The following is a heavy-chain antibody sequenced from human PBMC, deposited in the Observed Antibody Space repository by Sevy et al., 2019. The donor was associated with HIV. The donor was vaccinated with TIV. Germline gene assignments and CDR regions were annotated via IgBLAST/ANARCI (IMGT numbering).Heavy chain of an antibody. J-gene: IGHJ4*02. CDR3: ARERSGRGDDLDY. CDR1: GFTFSSYD. D-gene: IGHD1-26*01. CDR2: ISSSSSTI. Sequence: GGALRRSCAASGFTFSSYDMNWVRQAPGKGLEWVSFISSSSSTIYYADSVKGRFTISRDNAKNSLYLQMNSLRDEDTAVYFCARERSGRGDDLDYWGQGTLVTVSS. V-gene: IGHV3-48*02.